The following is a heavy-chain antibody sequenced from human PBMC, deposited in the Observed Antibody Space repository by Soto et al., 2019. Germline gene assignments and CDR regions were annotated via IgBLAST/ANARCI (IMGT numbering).Heavy chain of an antibody. CDR2: ISYDGSNK. J-gene: IGHJ3*02. V-gene: IGHV3-30*18. CDR3: AKEGRITMVRGVPTIGGDDAFDI. Sequence: QVQLVESGGGVVQPGRSLRLSCAASGFTFSSYGMHWVRQAPGKGLEWVAVISYDGSNKYYADSVKGRFTISRDNSKNTLYLQMNSLRAEDTAVYYCAKEGRITMVRGVPTIGGDDAFDIWGQGTMVTVSS. D-gene: IGHD3-10*01. CDR1: GFTFSSYG.